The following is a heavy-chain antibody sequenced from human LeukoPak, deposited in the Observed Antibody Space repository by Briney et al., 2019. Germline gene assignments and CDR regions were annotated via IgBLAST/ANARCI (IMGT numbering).Heavy chain of an antibody. J-gene: IGHJ4*02. D-gene: IGHD1-26*01. CDR3: ARDVVPGGSYYDY. V-gene: IGHV4-4*07. CDR2: IDSSGTT. Sequence: RPSETLSLTCTVSGGSFTTYYWSWIRQPAGRGLEWIGHIDSSGTTNYNPSLKSRVTMSTDPSKNQFSLKLSSVTAADTAIYYCARDVVPGGSYYDYWGQGTLVTVSS. CDR1: GGSFTTYY.